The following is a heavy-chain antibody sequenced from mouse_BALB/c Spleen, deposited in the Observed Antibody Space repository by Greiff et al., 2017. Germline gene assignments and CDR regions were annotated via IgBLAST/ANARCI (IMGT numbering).Heavy chain of an antibody. Sequence: EVKLMESGGGLVKPGGSLKLSCAASGFTFSSYAMSWVRQTPEKRLEWVASISSGGSTYYPDSVKGRFTISRDNARNILYLQMSSLRSEDTAMYYCARGWAVDYWGQGTSVTVSS. V-gene: IGHV5-6-5*01. CDR3: ARGWAVDY. CDR1: GFTFSSYA. D-gene: IGHD4-1*01. J-gene: IGHJ4*01. CDR2: ISSGGST.